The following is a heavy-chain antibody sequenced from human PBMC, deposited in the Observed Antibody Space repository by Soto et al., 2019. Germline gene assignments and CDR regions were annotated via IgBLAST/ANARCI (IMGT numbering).Heavy chain of an antibody. CDR2: IDHDGPT. Sequence: EVQLVESGGGLVQPGGSLRLSCAGSGFTFSNYWMHWVRQAPGKGLEWVSRIDHDGPTDYADSVRGRFTISRDNAENTLYLQMNSLRPEDTAVYYCVRDSQGDYWGQGTRVTVSS. CDR3: VRDSQGDY. V-gene: IGHV3-74*01. J-gene: IGHJ4*02. CDR1: GFTFSNYW.